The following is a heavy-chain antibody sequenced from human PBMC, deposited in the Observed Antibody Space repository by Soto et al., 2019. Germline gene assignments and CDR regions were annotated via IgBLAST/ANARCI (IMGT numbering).Heavy chain of an antibody. D-gene: IGHD2-21*01. V-gene: IGHV1-69*12. CDR3: ATMTGGDQYYYYGMDV. CDR2: IIPIFRTA. J-gene: IGHJ6*02. Sequence: QVQLVQSGAEVKKPGSSVKVSCKASGGTLNNYAISWVRQAPGQGLEWMGGIIPIFRTANYAQKFQGRVTITADESTSTAYMELSSLRSEDTAVYYCATMTGGDQYYYYGMDVWGQGTTVTVSS. CDR1: GGTLNNYA.